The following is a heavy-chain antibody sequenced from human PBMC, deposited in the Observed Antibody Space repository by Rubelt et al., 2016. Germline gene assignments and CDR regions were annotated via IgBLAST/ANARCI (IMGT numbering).Heavy chain of an antibody. CDR1: GFTFSSHT. J-gene: IGHJ4*02. CDR3: AREGLYVPAGFCDS. Sequence: GGSLRLSCAASGFTFSSHTIHWVRQAPGKGLEWVAFISYDGSFKSYADSVKGRFTISRDNSKNTLYLEMNSLTAEDTAVYYCAREGLYVPAGFCDSWGQGTLVSVSS. D-gene: IGHD2/OR15-2a*01. CDR2: ISYDGSFK. V-gene: IGHV3-30*04.